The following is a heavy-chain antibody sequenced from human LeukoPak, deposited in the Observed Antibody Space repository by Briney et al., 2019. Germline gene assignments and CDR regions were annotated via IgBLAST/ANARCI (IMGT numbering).Heavy chain of an antibody. V-gene: IGHV3-23*01. CDR2: ISTSGSRT. Sequence: GGSLRLSCAASGFTFSTYGMSWVRQTPGKGLEWVSGISTSGSRTDYAASVKGRFTISRDISENTVYLQMNSLRAEDTAVYYCARRAGAYSHPYDYWGQGTLVTVSS. J-gene: IGHJ4*02. CDR3: ARRAGAYSHPYDY. CDR1: GFTFSTYG. D-gene: IGHD4/OR15-4a*01.